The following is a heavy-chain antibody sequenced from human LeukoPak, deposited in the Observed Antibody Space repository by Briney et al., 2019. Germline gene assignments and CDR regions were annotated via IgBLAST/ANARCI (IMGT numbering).Heavy chain of an antibody. V-gene: IGHV5-51*01. J-gene: IGHJ3*02. CDR3: AKHVIGGGNYLDGFDI. D-gene: IGHD4-23*01. CDR1: GYSFTSYW. Sequence: GESLKLSCKASGYSFTSYWIGWARQRPGKCLEWMGIVYSGDSDTRYSPSLQGQVTISADKSISTAYLQWSSLKASDTAMYYCAKHVIGGGNYLDGFDIWGKGTMVTISS. CDR2: VYSGDSDT.